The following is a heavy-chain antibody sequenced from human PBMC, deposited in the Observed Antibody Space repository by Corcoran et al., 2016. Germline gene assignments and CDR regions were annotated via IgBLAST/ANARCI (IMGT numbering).Heavy chain of an antibody. D-gene: IGHD2-15*01. J-gene: IGHJ4*02. Sequence: QVQLVQSGAEVKKPGSSVKVSCKASGGTFSSYAISWVRQAPGQGLEWMGGIIPIFGTANYAQKFQGRVTITADESTSTAYMELSSLRSEDTAVYYCARDPEYCSGGSCGAPRDWGQGTLVTVSS. CDR2: IIPIFGTA. CDR3: ARDPEYCSGGSCGAPRD. V-gene: IGHV1-69*01. CDR1: GGTFSSYA.